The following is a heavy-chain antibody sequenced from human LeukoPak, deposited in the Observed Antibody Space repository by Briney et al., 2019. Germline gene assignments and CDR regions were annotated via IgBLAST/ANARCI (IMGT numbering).Heavy chain of an antibody. V-gene: IGHV3-9*01. CDR3: AKDIGAGIVVVPAAQGPLYYYYGMDV. CDR1: GFTFDDYA. Sequence: PGGSLRLSCAASGFTFDDYAMHWVRQAPGKGLEWVSGISWNSGSIGYADSVKGRFTISRDNAKNSLYLQMNSLRAEDTALYYCAKDIGAGIVVVPAAQGPLYYYYGMDVWGQGTTVTVSS. J-gene: IGHJ6*02. D-gene: IGHD2-2*01. CDR2: ISWNSGSI.